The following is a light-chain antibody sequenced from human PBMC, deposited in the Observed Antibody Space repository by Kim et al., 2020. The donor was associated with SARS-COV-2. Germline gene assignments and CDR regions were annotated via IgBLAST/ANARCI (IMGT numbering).Light chain of an antibody. CDR2: DVS. V-gene: IGLV2-14*03. Sequence: GQSITLSCTGTSSDVGGYNYVAWYQQPPGKAPKLLVYDVSNRPAGVCNRFSGSKSGNTASLTISGLQAEDEADYYCSSYTSSSTRVFGGGTQLTVL. CDR3: SSYTSSSTRV. J-gene: IGLJ3*02. CDR1: SSDVGGYNY.